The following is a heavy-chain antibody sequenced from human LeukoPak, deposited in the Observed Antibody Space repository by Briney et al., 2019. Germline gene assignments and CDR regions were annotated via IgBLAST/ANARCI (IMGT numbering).Heavy chain of an antibody. J-gene: IGHJ5*02. D-gene: IGHD6-13*01. CDR1: GGSISSYY. CDR3: ARASIAEADTVWFDP. V-gene: IGHV4-4*07. CDR2: IYTSGST. Sequence: PSETLSLTCAVSGGSISSYYWSWIRQPAGKGLEWIGRIYTSGSTNYNPSLKSRVTISVDKSKNQFSLKLSSVTAADTAVYYCARASIAEADTVWFDPWGQGTLVTVSS.